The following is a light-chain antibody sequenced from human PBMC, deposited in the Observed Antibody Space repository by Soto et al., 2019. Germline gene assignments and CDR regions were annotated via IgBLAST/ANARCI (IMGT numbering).Light chain of an antibody. Sequence: EIVLTQSPGTLSLSPGERATLSCRASQSVSSSYLAWYQQKPGQAPRLLIYGASSRATGIPDRFSGSGSGKDFIVTISRLEAEHFAMYYCQQDCSSLITFGPWTKVDIK. V-gene: IGKV3-20*01. J-gene: IGKJ3*01. CDR1: QSVSSSY. CDR2: GAS. CDR3: QQDCSSLIT.